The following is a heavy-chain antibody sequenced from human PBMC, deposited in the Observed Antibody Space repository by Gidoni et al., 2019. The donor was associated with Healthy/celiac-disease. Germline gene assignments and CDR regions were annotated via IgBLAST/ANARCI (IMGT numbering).Heavy chain of an antibody. CDR1: GFPFTVYD. CDR3: ARTTVTTINLDY. D-gene: IGHD4-17*01. CDR2: INPNSGGT. J-gene: IGHJ4*02. V-gene: IGHV1-2*02. Sequence: VQLVQSGADVMKPGASVKVTCKPSGFPFTVYDMHWVRQAPGQGLEWMGWINPNSGGTNYAQKFQGRVTMTRDTSISTAYMELSRLRSDDTAVYYCARTTVTTINLDYWGQGTLVTVSS.